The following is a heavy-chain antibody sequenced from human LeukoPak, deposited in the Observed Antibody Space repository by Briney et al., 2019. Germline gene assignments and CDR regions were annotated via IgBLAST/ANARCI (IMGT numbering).Heavy chain of an antibody. Sequence: GGSLRLSCAASGFTFSTYSMDWVRQAPGKGLEWVSSISSSSSYIYYADSVKGRFTISRDNAKNTVYLQMNSLRAEDTAVYYCARDYVSGSFGPWGQGTLVTVSS. CDR2: ISSSSSYI. CDR3: ARDYVSGSFGP. CDR1: GFTFSTYS. D-gene: IGHD3-10*01. V-gene: IGHV3-21*06. J-gene: IGHJ5*02.